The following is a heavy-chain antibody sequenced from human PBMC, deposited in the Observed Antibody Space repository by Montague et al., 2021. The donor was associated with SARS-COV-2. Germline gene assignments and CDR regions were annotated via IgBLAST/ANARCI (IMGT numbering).Heavy chain of an antibody. J-gene: IGHJ3*02. CDR2: ISYDGSNK. CDR1: RFTFSSYA. CDR3: ARVGYGSGSYWAFDI. V-gene: IGHV3-30-3*01. D-gene: IGHD3-10*01. Sequence: SPRLSCAASRFTFSSYAMHWVRQTPGKGLEWVAVISYDGSNKFYADSVKGRFTISRDNSKNTLYLQMNSLRADDTAVYYCARVGYGSGSYWAFDIWGQGTMVTVSS.